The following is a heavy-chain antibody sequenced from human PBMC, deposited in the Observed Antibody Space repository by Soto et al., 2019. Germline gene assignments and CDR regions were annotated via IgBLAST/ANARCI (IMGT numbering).Heavy chain of an antibody. CDR2: IYYSGST. V-gene: IGHV4-59*01. Sequence: SETLSLTCTVSGVSFSSYYWSWIRQPPGKGLEWIGYIYYSGSTNYNPSLKSRVTISVDTSKNQFSLKLSSVTAADTAVYYCARGWRGYFQHWGQGTLVTAPQ. J-gene: IGHJ1*01. CDR1: GVSFSSYY. CDR3: ARGWRGYFQH. D-gene: IGHD1-26*01.